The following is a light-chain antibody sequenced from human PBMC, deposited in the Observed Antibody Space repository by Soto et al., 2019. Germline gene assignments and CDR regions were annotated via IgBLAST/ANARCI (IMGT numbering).Light chain of an antibody. V-gene: IGKV3-15*01. CDR2: GAS. J-gene: IGKJ1*01. Sequence: EVVMTQSPATLSVSPGERATLSCRASQSISSNLAWYQQKPGQPPRLIIYGASTRATGIPARFGGSGSGTEFTLTISSLQSEDFAVYYGQQYNNWPPWTFGQGTQVEIK. CDR1: QSISSN. CDR3: QQYNNWPPWT.